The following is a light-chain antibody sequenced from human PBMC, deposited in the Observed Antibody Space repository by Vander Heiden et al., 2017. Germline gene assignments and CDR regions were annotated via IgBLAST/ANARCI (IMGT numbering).Light chain of an antibody. CDR2: RSN. CDR1: SSNIGSNY. CDR3: AAWDDSLSGRM. J-gene: IGLJ3*02. V-gene: IGLV1-47*01. Sequence: QSVLTQPPSASGTPGPRVTISCSGSSSNIGSNYVYWYQQLPGTAPKLLIYRSNQRPSGVPDRFSGSKSGTSASLAISGLRSEDEADYYCAAWDDSLSGRMFGGGTKLTVL.